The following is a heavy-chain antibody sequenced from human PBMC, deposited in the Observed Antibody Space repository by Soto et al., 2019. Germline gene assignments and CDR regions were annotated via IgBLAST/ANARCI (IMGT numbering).Heavy chain of an antibody. J-gene: IGHJ6*02. D-gene: IGHD3-16*01. CDR3: AMVDVYVTPSPQDV. CDR1: GYRFTSYG. Sequence: QVQLVQSGAEVKNPGASVKVSCKASGYRFTSYGIGWVRQAPGQGLEWLGWINTYNGNTNYAQNLQVRVNLTTDTSKSTAYMELWSLRSNAMAVYYCAMVDVYVTPSPQDVWGQGTTVTVSS. V-gene: IGHV1-18*03. CDR2: INTYNGNT.